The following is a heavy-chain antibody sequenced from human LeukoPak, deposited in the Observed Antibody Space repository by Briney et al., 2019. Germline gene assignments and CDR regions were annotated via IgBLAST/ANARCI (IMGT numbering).Heavy chain of an antibody. J-gene: IGHJ3*02. CDR2: ISGSGGST. V-gene: IGHV3-23*01. CDR1: GFTFSSYA. Sequence: GGALRLSCAASGFTFSSYAMSWVRQAPGKGVEWVSAISGSGGSTYYAHSVKGRFTISRDNSKNTLYLQMNSLRAEDTAVYYCAKDREDCSSTSCYANDAFDTWGQGTMVTVSS. D-gene: IGHD2-2*01. CDR3: AKDREDCSSTSCYANDAFDT.